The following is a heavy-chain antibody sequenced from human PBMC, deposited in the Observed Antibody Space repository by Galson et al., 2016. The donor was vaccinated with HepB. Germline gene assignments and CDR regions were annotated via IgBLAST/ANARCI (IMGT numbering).Heavy chain of an antibody. CDR2: IYYRSKWYN. D-gene: IGHD3-3*01. J-gene: IGHJ6*02. CDR3: ARDLYYDFWSGYSKGMDV. Sequence: CAISGDSVSSVSAAWNWIRQSPSRGLEWLGRIYYRSKWYNEYAVSVRSRITIKPDTSKNQCSLQLNSVTPEDTAVYYCARDLYYDFWSGYSKGMDVWGQGTTVTVSS. CDR1: GDSVSSVSAA. V-gene: IGHV6-1*01.